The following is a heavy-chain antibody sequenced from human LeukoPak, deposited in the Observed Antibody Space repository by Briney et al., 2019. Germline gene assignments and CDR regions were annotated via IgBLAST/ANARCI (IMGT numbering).Heavy chain of an antibody. V-gene: IGHV4-34*01. Sequence: SETLSLTCTISGASIDSYYWSWIRQPPGKGLEWIGEINHSGSTNYNPSLKSRVTISVDTSKNQFSLKLSSVTAADTAVYYCARGYPYYDFWSGYGLYYYYYMDVWGKGTTVTVSS. J-gene: IGHJ6*03. CDR3: ARGYPYYDFWSGYGLYYYYYMDV. CDR1: GASIDSYY. D-gene: IGHD3-3*01. CDR2: INHSGST.